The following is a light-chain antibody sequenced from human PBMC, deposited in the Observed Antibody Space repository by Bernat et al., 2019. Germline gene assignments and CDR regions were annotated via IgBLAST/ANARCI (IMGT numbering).Light chain of an antibody. Sequence: ALTQPRSVSGSPGQSVTISCTGTSSDVGDRNYVSWYQHHPGQAPKFIIYDVSKRPSGVPDRFSGSKSGHTASLTISGLQADDEADYYCCSYAGNSFVFGTGTKVTVL. J-gene: IGLJ1*01. CDR3: CSYAGNSFV. CDR1: SSDVGDRNY. CDR2: DVS. V-gene: IGLV2-11*01.